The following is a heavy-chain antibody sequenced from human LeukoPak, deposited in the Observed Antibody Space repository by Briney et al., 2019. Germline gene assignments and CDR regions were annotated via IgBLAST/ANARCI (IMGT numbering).Heavy chain of an antibody. V-gene: IGHV3-23*01. Sequence: PGGSLRLSCAASGFTFSSYAMSWVRQAPGKGLEWVSAISGSGGSTYYADSVKGRFTISRDNSKNTLYLQMNSLGAEDTAVYYCASSGDYDILTGYYAGMDVWGQGTTVTVSS. D-gene: IGHD3-9*01. CDR2: ISGSGGST. CDR3: ASSGDYDILTGYYAGMDV. J-gene: IGHJ6*02. CDR1: GFTFSSYA.